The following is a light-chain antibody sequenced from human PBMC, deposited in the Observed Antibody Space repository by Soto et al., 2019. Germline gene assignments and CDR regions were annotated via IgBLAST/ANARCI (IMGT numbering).Light chain of an antibody. V-gene: IGLV2-8*01. Sequence: QSALTQPPSASGSPGQSVTISCTGTSSDVGGYNYVSWYQQHPGKAPKLMIYEVSKRPSGVPDRFSGSKSGNTASLTVSGXXXXXXXXXYCSSYAGSNNLEVFGGGTKLTVL. J-gene: IGLJ3*02. CDR1: SSDVGGYNY. CDR3: SSYAGSNNLEV. CDR2: EVS.